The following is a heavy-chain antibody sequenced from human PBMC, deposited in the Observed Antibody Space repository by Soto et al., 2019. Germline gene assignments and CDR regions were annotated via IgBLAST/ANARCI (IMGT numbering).Heavy chain of an antibody. J-gene: IGHJ5*02. D-gene: IGHD3-22*01. CDR1: GFTFSSYA. CDR2: ISGSGGST. CDR3: ATAPGYYDSSGYGT. V-gene: IGHV3-23*01. Sequence: PRLSCAASGFTFSSYAMSWVRQAPGKGLEWVSAISGSGGSTYYADSVKGRFTISRDNSKNTLYLQMNSLRAEDTAVYYCATAPGYYDSSGYGTWGQGTLVTVSS.